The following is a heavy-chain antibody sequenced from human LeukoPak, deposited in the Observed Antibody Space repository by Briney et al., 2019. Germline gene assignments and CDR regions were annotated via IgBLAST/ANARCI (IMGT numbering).Heavy chain of an antibody. CDR1: GFTFSSYA. CDR2: ISSSSSYI. CDR3: ARGEEVVPAAEIDY. Sequence: GGSLRLSCAASGFTFSSYAMSWVRQAPGKGLEWVSSISSSSSYIYYADSVKGRFTISRDNAKNSLYLQMNSLRAEDTAVYYCARGEEVVPAAEIDYWGQGTLVTVSS. V-gene: IGHV3-21*01. D-gene: IGHD2-2*01. J-gene: IGHJ4*02.